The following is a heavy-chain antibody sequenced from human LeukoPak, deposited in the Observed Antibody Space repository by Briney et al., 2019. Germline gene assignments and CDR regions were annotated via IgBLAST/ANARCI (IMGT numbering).Heavy chain of an antibody. CDR1: AFTFSNHW. Sequence: GGSLRLSCAASAFTFSNHWMHWVRQAPGKALVWVSRINSDGNSTSYADSVKGRFTISRDNANNTLYLEMNSLRAEDTAVYYCARIPYRSGTIDHWGQGTLVTVSS. J-gene: IGHJ4*02. V-gene: IGHV3-74*01. D-gene: IGHD3-16*02. CDR3: ARIPYRSGTIDH. CDR2: INSDGNST.